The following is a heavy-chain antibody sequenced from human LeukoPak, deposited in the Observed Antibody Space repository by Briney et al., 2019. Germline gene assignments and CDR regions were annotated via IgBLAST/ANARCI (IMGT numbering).Heavy chain of an antibody. D-gene: IGHD6-19*01. CDR2: ISSSGSDI. V-gene: IGHV3-48*03. CDR3: ARAGDNSGWDW. Sequence: GGSLRLSCAASGFTFNSYDMNWVRQAPGRGLEWVSYISSSGSDIYQADSVKGRFTISRDNGKNLLNLQMNSLRVEDTAVYYCARAGDNSGWDWGGQGTLVTVSS. J-gene: IGHJ4*02. CDR1: GFTFNSYD.